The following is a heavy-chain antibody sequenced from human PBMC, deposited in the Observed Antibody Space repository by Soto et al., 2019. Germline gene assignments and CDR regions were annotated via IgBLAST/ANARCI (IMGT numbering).Heavy chain of an antibody. J-gene: IGHJ4*02. CDR2: ISHDGGNI. Sequence: QVQLVESGGGVVQPGRSLRLSCEASGFIFRTNGMHWVRQAPGKGLEWVAHISHDGGNIDYGDSVKGRFTISRDNSMNTVYLQMDILKTEDTAIYHCAKDFNWAFDHWGQGTLATVSS. V-gene: IGHV3-30*18. CDR1: GFIFRTNG. D-gene: IGHD3-16*01. CDR3: AKDFNWAFDH.